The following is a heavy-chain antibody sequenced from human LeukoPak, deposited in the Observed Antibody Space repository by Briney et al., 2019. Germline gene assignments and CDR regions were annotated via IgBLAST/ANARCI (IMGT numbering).Heavy chain of an antibody. CDR3: AREGRPYDILTGYYPLGYYFDS. CDR1: GGSIRSSSYY. CDR2: IYTSGST. Sequence: SETLSLTCTVSGGSIRSSSYYWSWIRQPAGKGLEWIGRIYTSGSTNYNPSLKSRVTISVDTSKNQFSLKLTSVTAADTAVYYCAREGRPYDILTGYYPLGYYFDSWGQGTLVTVSS. D-gene: IGHD3-9*01. V-gene: IGHV4-61*02. J-gene: IGHJ4*02.